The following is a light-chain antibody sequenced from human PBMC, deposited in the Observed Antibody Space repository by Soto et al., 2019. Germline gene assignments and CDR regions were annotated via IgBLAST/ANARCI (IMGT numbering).Light chain of an antibody. CDR1: ISDVGNYHL. CDR2: EGS. J-gene: IGLJ1*01. CDR3: FSFTTTSTHV. V-gene: IGLV2-14*02. Sequence: ALTQPASVSGSPGQSITISCIGIISDVGNYHLVSWYQQHPGKAPKLMIYEGSKRPSGVSNRFSGSKSGNTAYLTISGLQVEDEAEYFCFSFTTTSTHVFGTGTKLTVL.